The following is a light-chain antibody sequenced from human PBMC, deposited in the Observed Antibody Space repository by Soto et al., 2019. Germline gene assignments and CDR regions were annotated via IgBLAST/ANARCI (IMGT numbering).Light chain of an antibody. CDR1: QSVSSDY. V-gene: IGKV3-20*01. J-gene: IGKJ4*01. CDR2: RAS. Sequence: EIVLTQSPGTLSLSPGERATLSCRASQSVSSDYLAWYQQKPGQTPKVLIYRASSRATGIPDRFSGSGSGTDFTLTISRLDPEDFAAYYCQQYGSSPLTFGGGTKVEIK. CDR3: QQYGSSPLT.